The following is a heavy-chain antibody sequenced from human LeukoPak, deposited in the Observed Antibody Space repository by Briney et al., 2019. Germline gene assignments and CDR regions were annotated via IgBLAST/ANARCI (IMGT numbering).Heavy chain of an antibody. D-gene: IGHD2-2*02. J-gene: IGHJ3*02. Sequence: GGSLRLSCAASGFTFSSYEMNWVRRAPGKGLEWLSYISSTGDTIHYADSVKGRFTIFRDNAKDSLYLQMNSLRAEDTALYYCARRDIVVVPAAIFGAFDIWGQGTMVTVSS. CDR3: ARRDIVVVPAAIFGAFDI. V-gene: IGHV3-48*03. CDR1: GFTFSSYE. CDR2: ISSTGDTI.